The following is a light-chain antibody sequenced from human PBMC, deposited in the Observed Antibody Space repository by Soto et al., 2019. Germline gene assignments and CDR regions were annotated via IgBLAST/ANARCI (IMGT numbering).Light chain of an antibody. CDR2: DVS. CDR1: SSDVGGYNY. J-gene: IGLJ2*01. V-gene: IGLV2-14*01. CDR3: SSYTSSSTLDVV. Sequence: QSALTQPASVSGSPGQSITISCTGTSSDVGGYNYVSWYQQHPGKAPKLMIYDVSNRPSGVSNRCSGSKSGNTASLTISGLQAEDEAEYYCSSYTSSSTLDVVFGGGTKLTVL.